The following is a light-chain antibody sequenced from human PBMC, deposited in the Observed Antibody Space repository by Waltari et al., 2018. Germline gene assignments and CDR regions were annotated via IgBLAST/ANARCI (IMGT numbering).Light chain of an antibody. CDR2: HTS. CDR3: QQYNRWPPGT. CDR1: QTIGLS. V-gene: IGKV3-15*01. Sequence: TVITQSPATLSVSPGARATISCRTSQTIGLSLAWYQQSPGQAPRPLIYHTSTRATGVPARFSGSGSESEFTLTISTLQSEDVAVYYCQQYNRWPPGTFGQGTRVEI. J-gene: IGKJ1*01.